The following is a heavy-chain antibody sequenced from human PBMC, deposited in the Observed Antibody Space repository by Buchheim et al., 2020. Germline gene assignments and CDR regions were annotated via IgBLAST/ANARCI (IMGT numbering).Heavy chain of an antibody. J-gene: IGHJ4*02. Sequence: LLVESGGDLVQPGGSLRLPCAASTFTFSNHAMTWVRQAPGKGLEWVASIDISGANTYYADSVRGRFSISRDNSKNTLYLQLTSLRPDDTALYYCAQELRPNDSWGPGTL. CDR1: TFTFSNHA. CDR2: IDISGANT. V-gene: IGHV3-23*04. CDR3: AQELRPNDS.